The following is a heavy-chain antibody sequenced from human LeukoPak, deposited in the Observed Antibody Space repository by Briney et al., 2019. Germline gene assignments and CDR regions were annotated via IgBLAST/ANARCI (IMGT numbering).Heavy chain of an antibody. Sequence: PGGSLRLSCTASGFNFSNYWMSWVRQAPGKGLEWVGNIKTDGSETYYVDSLKGRFTISRDNAKNSLYLHMDSLRAEDTAVYYCARDTNHPWFGDFREDYWGQGTLVTVSS. CDR2: IKTDGSET. CDR1: GFNFSNYW. J-gene: IGHJ4*02. V-gene: IGHV3-7*01. D-gene: IGHD3-10*01. CDR3: ARDTNHPWFGDFREDY.